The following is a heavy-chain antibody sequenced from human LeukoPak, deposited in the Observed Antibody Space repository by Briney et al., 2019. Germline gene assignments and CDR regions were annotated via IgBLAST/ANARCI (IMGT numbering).Heavy chain of an antibody. D-gene: IGHD2-2*01. CDR2: ISYDGSNK. Sequence: GGSLRLSCAASGLTFSNYWMSWVRQAPGKGLEWVAVISYDGSNKYYADSVKGRFTISRDNSKNTLYLQMNSLRAEDTAVYYCARDIVPAALYYGMDVWGQGTTVTVSS. CDR1: GLTFSNYW. J-gene: IGHJ6*02. V-gene: IGHV3-30-3*01. CDR3: ARDIVPAALYYGMDV.